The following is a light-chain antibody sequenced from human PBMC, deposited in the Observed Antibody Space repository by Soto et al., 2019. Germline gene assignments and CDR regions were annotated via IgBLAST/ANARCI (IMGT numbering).Light chain of an antibody. J-gene: IGLJ2*01. CDR1: TGAVTSGYY. CDR2: STD. Sequence: QTVVTQEPSLTVSPGGTVTLTCASSTGAVTSGYYPNWVQQKPGQTPRALIYSTDNKHSWTPALFSGSLLGGKAALTLSGAQPEDEAEYYCLLYFGGYVVFGGGTKLTVL. V-gene: IGLV7-43*01. CDR3: LLYFGGYVV.